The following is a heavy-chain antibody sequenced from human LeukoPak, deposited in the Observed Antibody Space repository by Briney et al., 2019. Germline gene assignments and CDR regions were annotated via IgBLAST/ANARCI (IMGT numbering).Heavy chain of an antibody. CDR1: GFTFDDYA. Sequence: GESLRLSCAASGFTFDDYAMHWVRQAPGKGLEWVSGISWNSGSIGYADSVKGRFTISRDNAKNSLYLQMNSLRAEDTAVYYCAKGRRDGYNFDFDYWGQGTLVTVSS. D-gene: IGHD5-24*01. V-gene: IGHV3-9*01. J-gene: IGHJ4*02. CDR3: AKGRRDGYNFDFDY. CDR2: ISWNSGSI.